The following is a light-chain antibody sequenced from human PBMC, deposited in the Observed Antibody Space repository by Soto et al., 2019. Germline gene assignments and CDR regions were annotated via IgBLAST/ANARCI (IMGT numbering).Light chain of an antibody. Sequence: QSALTQPASVSGSPGQSITISCTGTSSDVGDYNFVSWFQQHPGKAPKLMIYDVTNRPSGFSHRFSGSKSGNTASLTISGLQAEDEADYYCSSYTSSSTLVFGGGTKVTVL. V-gene: IGLV2-14*01. J-gene: IGLJ2*01. CDR1: SSDVGDYNF. CDR2: DVT. CDR3: SSYTSSSTLV.